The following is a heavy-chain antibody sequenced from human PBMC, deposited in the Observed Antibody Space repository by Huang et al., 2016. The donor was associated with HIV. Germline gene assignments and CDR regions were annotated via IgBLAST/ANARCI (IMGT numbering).Heavy chain of an antibody. J-gene: IGHJ6*03. CDR3: ARGQGGYYYYYMDV. Sequence: QVQLQQWGAGLLRPSETLSLTCAVYGGSFSGYYGTWIRQPPGKGLEWIGEINHSESTNYNPSLKSRVTISVDTSRNQCSLTVTAVTAADTAVYYCARGQGGYYYYYMDVWGKGTTVTVSS. CDR2: INHSEST. V-gene: IGHV4-34*01. CDR1: GGSFSGYY.